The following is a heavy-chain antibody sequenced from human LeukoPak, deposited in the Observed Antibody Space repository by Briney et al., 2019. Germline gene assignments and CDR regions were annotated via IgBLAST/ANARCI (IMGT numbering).Heavy chain of an antibody. CDR3: ASIVGAYNAFDI. V-gene: IGHV3-64*01. CDR1: GFTFSSYA. CDR2: ISSNGGST. J-gene: IGHJ3*02. Sequence: GGSLRLSCAASGFTFSSYAMHWVRQAPGKGLEYVSAISSNGGSTYYANSVKGRFTISRDNSKNTLYLQMGSLRAEDTAVYYCASIVGAYNAFDIWGQGTMVTVSS. D-gene: IGHD1-26*01.